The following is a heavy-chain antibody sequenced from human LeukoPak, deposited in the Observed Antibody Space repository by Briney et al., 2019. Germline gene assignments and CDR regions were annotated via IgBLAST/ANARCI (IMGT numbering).Heavy chain of an antibody. Sequence: PSETLSLTCAVYGGSFSGYYWSWIRQPPGKGLEWIGEINHSGSTYYNPSLKSRVTISVDTSKNQFSLKLSSVTAADTAVYYCARDGWLDYFDYWGQGTLVTVSS. D-gene: IGHD5-24*01. CDR2: INHSGST. V-gene: IGHV4-34*01. CDR1: GGSFSGYY. CDR3: ARDGWLDYFDY. J-gene: IGHJ4*02.